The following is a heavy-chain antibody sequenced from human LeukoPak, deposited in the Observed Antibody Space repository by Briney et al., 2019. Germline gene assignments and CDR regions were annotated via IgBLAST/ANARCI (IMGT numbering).Heavy chain of an antibody. CDR1: GDSINSLDL. V-gene: IGHV4-4*02. D-gene: IGHD3-22*01. CDR3: AGLVGRYSSGLYYYYFDY. J-gene: IGHJ4*02. Sequence: SGTLSLTCTVSGDSINSLDLWSWVRQPPGKGLEWIGEMYLSGTTHSNPSVKSRVTISIDKSKNQLFLNLSSVTAADTAVYYCAGLVGRYSSGLYYYYFDYWGQGTLVTVSS. CDR2: MYLSGTT.